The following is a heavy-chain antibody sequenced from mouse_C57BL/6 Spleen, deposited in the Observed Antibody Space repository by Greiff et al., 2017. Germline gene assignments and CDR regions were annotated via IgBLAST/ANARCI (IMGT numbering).Heavy chain of an antibody. CDR1: GFSLTSYG. V-gene: IGHV2-6-1*01. D-gene: IGHD2-12*01. Sequence: QVPLKESGPGLVAPSQSLSITCTVSGFSLTSYGVHWVRQPPGKGLEWLVVIWSDGSTTYNSALKSRLGISKDNSKSQVFLKMNSLQTDDTAMYDCAIHGGDYNWYFDVWGTGTTVTVSS. J-gene: IGHJ1*03. CDR3: AIHGGDYNWYFDV. CDR2: IWSDGST.